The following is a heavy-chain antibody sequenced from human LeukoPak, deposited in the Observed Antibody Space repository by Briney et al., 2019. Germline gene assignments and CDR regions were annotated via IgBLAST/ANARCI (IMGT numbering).Heavy chain of an antibody. V-gene: IGHV3-30*03. Sequence: GGSLRLSCGASGFTFSSYGMHWVRQAPGKGLEWVAVISYDGSNKYYADSVKGRFTISRDNSKNTLYLQMNSLRAEDTAVYYCARAGIQLWSPFDYWGQGTMVTVSS. J-gene: IGHJ4*02. CDR3: ARAGIQLWSPFDY. CDR1: GFTFSSYG. D-gene: IGHD5-18*01. CDR2: ISYDGSNK.